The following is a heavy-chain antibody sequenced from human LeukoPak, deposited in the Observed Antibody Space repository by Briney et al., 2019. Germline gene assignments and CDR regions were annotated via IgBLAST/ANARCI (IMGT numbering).Heavy chain of an antibody. V-gene: IGHV3-23*01. D-gene: IGHD2-8*01. J-gene: IGHJ4*02. CDR3: AKELYGNPSGY. CDR2: ISGDGGTI. CDR1: GFTLRSSA. Sequence: GGSLRLSCAASGFTLRSSAMSWVRQAPGKGLEWVSAISGDGGTISYAASVRSRFTISRDNAKNTLFLQMSSLRAGDTALYYCAKELYGNPSGYWGQGTRVTVSS.